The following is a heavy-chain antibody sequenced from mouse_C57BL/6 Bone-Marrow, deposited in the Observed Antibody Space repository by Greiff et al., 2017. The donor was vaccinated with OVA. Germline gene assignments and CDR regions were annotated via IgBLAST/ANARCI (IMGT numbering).Heavy chain of an antibody. CDR3: ARRGLGRGFAY. CDR2: IDPSDSYT. D-gene: IGHD4-1*01. CDR1: GYTFTSYW. V-gene: IGHV1-69*01. Sequence: QVQLQQPGAELVMPGASVKLSCKASGYTFTSYWMHWVKQRPGQGLAWIGEIDPSDSYTNYNQKFKGKSTLTVDKSSSTAYMQLSSLTSEDSAVYYWARRGLGRGFAYWGQGTLVTVSA. J-gene: IGHJ3*01.